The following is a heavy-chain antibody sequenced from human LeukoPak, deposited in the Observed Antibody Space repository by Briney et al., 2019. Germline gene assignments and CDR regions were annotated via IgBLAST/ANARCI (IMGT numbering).Heavy chain of an antibody. J-gene: IGHJ4*02. CDR3: ARESRASGYLFDY. D-gene: IGHD5-12*01. CDR2: SYDATNH. CDR1: GFTFSRFA. Sequence: PGRSLRLSCAASGFTFSRFAMHWVRQAPGKGLQWVAISYDATNHYYADSVRGRITISRDNAKNSLYLQMNSLRAEDTAVYYCARESRASGYLFDYWGQGTLVSVSS. V-gene: IGHV3-30-3*01.